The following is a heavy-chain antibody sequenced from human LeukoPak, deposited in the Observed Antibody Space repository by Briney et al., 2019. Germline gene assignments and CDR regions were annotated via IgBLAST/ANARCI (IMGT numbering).Heavy chain of an antibody. V-gene: IGHV4-4*07. Sequence: SETLSLTCIVSGGSITNYYWSWIRQPAGNGLQWIGRISSRGDTNYNPSLKSRVIMSVDTSKNQFSLKLHSLTAADTAVYYCAREYGDFDYWGRGTLVTVSS. CDR3: AREYGDFDY. CDR2: ISSRGDT. D-gene: IGHD4-17*01. CDR1: GGSITNYY. J-gene: IGHJ4*02.